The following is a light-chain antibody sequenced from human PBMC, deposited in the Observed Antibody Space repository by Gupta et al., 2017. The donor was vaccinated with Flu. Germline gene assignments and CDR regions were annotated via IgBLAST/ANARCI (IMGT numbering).Light chain of an antibody. V-gene: IGLV3-21*01. CDR2: DDS. CDR3: QVWESDTDQYV. Sequence: KADRITCERYNIGSKSVHWYQRRPGQAPAWGIYDDSDRPSRIPERFSGSNSANTATLNISRVEAEDEADYYCQVWESDTDQYVFGTGTTVTVL. J-gene: IGLJ1*01. CDR1: NIGSKS.